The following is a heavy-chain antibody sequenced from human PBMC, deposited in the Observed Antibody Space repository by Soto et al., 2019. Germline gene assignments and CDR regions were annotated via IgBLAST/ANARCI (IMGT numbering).Heavy chain of an antibody. D-gene: IGHD3-10*01. V-gene: IGHV4-4*02. CDR1: GATISSGW. J-gene: IGHJ5*02. Sequence: PSETLSLTCAVSGATISSGWWTWVRQHPGKGLEWIGETLYSGRTNYNSSLNSRVTISIDKSKKQFSLNLSSVTAADTAVYYCSSRVTDAPTWGQGTLVTVSS. CDR2: TLYSGRT. CDR3: SSRVTDAPT.